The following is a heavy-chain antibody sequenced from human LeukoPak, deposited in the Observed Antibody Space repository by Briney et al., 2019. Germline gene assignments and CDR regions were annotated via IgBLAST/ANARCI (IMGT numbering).Heavy chain of an antibody. CDR3: ARDTNYYYYMDV. V-gene: IGHV3-21*01. D-gene: IGHD1-26*01. CDR2: ISTTGSYI. CDR1: GFTFSSYS. Sequence: PGGSLRLSCAASGFTFSSYSMNWVRQAPGKGLEWVSSISTTGSYIYYADSVKGRFTISRDNAKNSLYLQMNSLRAEDTAVYYCARDTNYYYYMDVWGKGTTVTVSS. J-gene: IGHJ6*03.